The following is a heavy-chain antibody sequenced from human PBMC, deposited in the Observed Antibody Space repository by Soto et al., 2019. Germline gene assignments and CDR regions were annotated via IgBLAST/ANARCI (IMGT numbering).Heavy chain of an antibody. CDR3: AKDGDCSGGSCYLLYYFFGMDV. Sequence: EVQLLESGGGLIQPGGSLRLSCAASGFTFGSYALSWVRQAPGKGLEWVSTISASGYATYYADSVKGRFTISRDNSKTTLYLKMSSLRAEDTAVYYCAKDGDCSGGSCYLLYYFFGMDVWGQGTTVTVSS. D-gene: IGHD2-15*01. V-gene: IGHV3-23*01. CDR2: ISASGYAT. J-gene: IGHJ6*02. CDR1: GFTFGSYA.